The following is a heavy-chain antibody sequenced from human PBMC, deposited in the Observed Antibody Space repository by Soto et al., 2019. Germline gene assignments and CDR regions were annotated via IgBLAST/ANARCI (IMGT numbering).Heavy chain of an antibody. CDR1: GGSISSSSYY. V-gene: IGHV4-39*02. Sequence: SETLSLTCTVSGGSISSSSYYWGWIRQPPGKGLEWIGSIYYSGSTYYNPSLKSRVTISVDTSKNQFSLKLSSVTAADTAVYYCARERGEGYSNYPSDYYYYYGMDVWGQGTTVTVSS. J-gene: IGHJ6*02. CDR3: ARERGEGYSNYPSDYYYYYGMDV. D-gene: IGHD4-4*01. CDR2: IYYSGST.